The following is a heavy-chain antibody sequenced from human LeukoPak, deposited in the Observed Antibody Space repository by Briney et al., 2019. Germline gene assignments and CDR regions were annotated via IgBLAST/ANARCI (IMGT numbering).Heavy chain of an antibody. CDR3: ASYLYKSLDH. CDR1: GVTFSDYY. D-gene: IGHD3-10*01. Sequence: GGSLRHSCAASGVTFSDYYKSWIRQAPGKGLEWVSYISSSGSTIYYADSVKGRFTISRDNAKNSLYLQMNSLRAEDTAVYYCASYLYKSLDHWGQGTLVTVSS. CDR2: ISSSGSTI. V-gene: IGHV3-11*04. J-gene: IGHJ4*02.